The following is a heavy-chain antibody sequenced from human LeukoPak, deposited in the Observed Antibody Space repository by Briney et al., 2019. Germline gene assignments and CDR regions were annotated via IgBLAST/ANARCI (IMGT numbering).Heavy chain of an antibody. D-gene: IGHD6-13*01. Sequence: GESLKISCKASGYHFTRNWIAWLRHVPGQGLEWMGFIFPGDSDTRYNPSFQGRVTISADESETTAVLQWASLRASDTAIHYSARCPYSGSYSWFIDNWGQGTQVIVST. CDR2: IFPGDSDT. V-gene: IGHV5-51*01. J-gene: IGHJ4*01. CDR3: ARCPYSGSYSWFIDN. CDR1: GYHFTRNW.